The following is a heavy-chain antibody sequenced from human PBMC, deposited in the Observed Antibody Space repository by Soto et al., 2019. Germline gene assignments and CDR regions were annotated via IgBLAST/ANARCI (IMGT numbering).Heavy chain of an antibody. CDR2: IIPILGIA. Sequence: QVQLVQSGAEVKKPGSSVKVSCKASGGTFSSYTISWVRQAPGQGLEWMGRIIPILGIANYAQKFQGRVTITADKSTSTAYMELSSLRSEDTAVYYCARLRYFDWEAPGRNDAFDIWGQGTMVTVSS. V-gene: IGHV1-69*02. D-gene: IGHD3-9*01. CDR1: GGTFSSYT. CDR3: ARLRYFDWEAPGRNDAFDI. J-gene: IGHJ3*02.